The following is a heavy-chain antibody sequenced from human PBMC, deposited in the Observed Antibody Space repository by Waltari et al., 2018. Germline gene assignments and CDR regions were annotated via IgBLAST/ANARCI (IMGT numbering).Heavy chain of an antibody. V-gene: IGHV6-1*01. D-gene: IGHD2-15*01. J-gene: IGHJ4*02. CDR2: TDFRSKWSD. Sequence: QVQLQQSGPGLVRPSQTLSLTCAIPGDSVSSYRAALHWIRQAPSRGLEWRGRTDFRSKWSDDYAVSVRGRITINPDTSKNQFSLHLSSVTPEDTAVYYCARGVVANTYYFDYWGQGTLVTVSS. CDR3: ARGVVANTYYFDY. CDR1: GDSVSSYRAA.